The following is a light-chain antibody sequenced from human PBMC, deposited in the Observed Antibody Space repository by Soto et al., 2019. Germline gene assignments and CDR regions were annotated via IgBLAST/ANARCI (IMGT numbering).Light chain of an antibody. CDR3: CSYAGSRTFQ. CDR2: EGT. CDR1: SSDVGSYNL. Sequence: QSVLTQPASVSGSPGQSITISCTGTSSDVGSYNLVSWYQQHPGKAPKLMIYEGTKRPSGVSNRFSGSKSGNTASLTISGLQAEDEADYYCCSYAGSRTFQFGGGTKLTVL. J-gene: IGLJ2*01. V-gene: IGLV2-23*03.